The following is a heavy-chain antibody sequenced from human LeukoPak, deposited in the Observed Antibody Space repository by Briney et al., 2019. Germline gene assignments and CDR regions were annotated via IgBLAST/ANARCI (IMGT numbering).Heavy chain of an antibody. D-gene: IGHD3-10*01. Sequence: PGGSLRLSCAASGFTFSSYAMSWVRQAPGKGLEWVSAISGSGGSTYYADSVKGRFTISRDNSKNTLYLQMNSLRAEDTAVYYCAKDSDTTTMVRGVTPDYFDYWGQGTLVTVSS. J-gene: IGHJ4*02. CDR1: GFTFSSYA. CDR2: ISGSGGST. CDR3: AKDSDTTTMVRGVTPDYFDY. V-gene: IGHV3-23*01.